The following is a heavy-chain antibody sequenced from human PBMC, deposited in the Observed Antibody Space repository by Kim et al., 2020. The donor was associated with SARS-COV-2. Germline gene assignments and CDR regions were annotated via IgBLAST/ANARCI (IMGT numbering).Heavy chain of an antibody. CDR2: INNDGSRT. V-gene: IGHV3-74*01. CDR1: GLTFSRYW. Sequence: GGSLRLSCAASGLTFSRYWMHWVRQAPGKGLVWVSHINNDGSRTGYADSVKGRFTISRDNAKNTLYLQMNSLRAEDTAVYYCARVTGLAAAAIDAFDIWGQGTMVTVSS. D-gene: IGHD6-13*01. J-gene: IGHJ3*02. CDR3: ARVTGLAAAAIDAFDI.